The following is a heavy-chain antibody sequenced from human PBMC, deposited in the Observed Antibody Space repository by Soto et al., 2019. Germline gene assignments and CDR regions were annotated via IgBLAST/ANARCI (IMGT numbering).Heavy chain of an antibody. CDR2: IYSGGST. Sequence: EVQLVESGGGLIQPGGSLRLSCAASGFTVSSNYMSWVRQAPGKGLEWVSVIYSGGSTYYADSVKGRFTISRDNSKNTLYLQINSLRAEDTAVYYCASVYRITIFGVVIIGGMDVWGQGTTVTVSS. D-gene: IGHD3-3*01. J-gene: IGHJ6*02. CDR1: GFTVSSNY. CDR3: ASVYRITIFGVVIIGGMDV. V-gene: IGHV3-53*01.